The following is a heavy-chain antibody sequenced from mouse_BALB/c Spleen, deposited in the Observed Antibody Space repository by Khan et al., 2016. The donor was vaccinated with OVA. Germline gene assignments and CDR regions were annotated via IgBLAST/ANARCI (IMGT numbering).Heavy chain of an antibody. Sequence: VQLQQSGPGLVQPSQSLSITCTVSGFSLTSYGVHWVRQSPGKGLEWLGVIWRGGSTDYNAAFMSRLSISKDNSKSQVLFKMNMLHADDAAIYYYAKKITTVDYYAMDYWGQGTSVTVSS. V-gene: IGHV2-5*01. CDR2: IWRGGST. D-gene: IGHD1-1*01. CDR1: GFSLTSYG. J-gene: IGHJ4*01. CDR3: AKKITTVDYYAMDY.